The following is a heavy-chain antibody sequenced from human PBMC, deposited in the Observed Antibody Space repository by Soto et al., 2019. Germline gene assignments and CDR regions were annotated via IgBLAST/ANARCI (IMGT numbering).Heavy chain of an antibody. D-gene: IGHD3-22*01. CDR3: ARDFPSTYYYDSSGSPARGYYYYGMDV. Sequence: SENLSLTCTVSGGSISSYYWSWIRQPPGKGLEWIGYIYYSGSTNYNPSLKSRVTISVDTSKNQFSLKLSSVTAADTAVYYCARDFPSTYYYDSSGSPARGYYYYGMDVWGQGTTVTVS. J-gene: IGHJ6*01. V-gene: IGHV4-59*01. CDR2: IYYSGST. CDR1: GGSISSYY.